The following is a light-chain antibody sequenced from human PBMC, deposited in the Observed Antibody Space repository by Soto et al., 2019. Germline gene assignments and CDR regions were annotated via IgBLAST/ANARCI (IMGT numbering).Light chain of an antibody. CDR1: QTINNNY. CDR2: GAS. V-gene: IGKV3-20*01. Sequence: IILTQSPGTLSLSPGERVTLSCKASQTINNNYVVWYQQRPGRAPRLLVYGASARATGIPDRFRGSGAGTDFTLTISRLEPEDFAVYYCQHHGDLIGFGGGTKV. J-gene: IGKJ4*01. CDR3: QHHGDLIG.